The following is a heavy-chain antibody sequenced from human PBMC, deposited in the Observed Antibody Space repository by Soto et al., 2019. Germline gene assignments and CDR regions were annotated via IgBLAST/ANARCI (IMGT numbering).Heavy chain of an antibody. Sequence: EVQLVESGGGLVKPGGSRRLSCAASGFTFSSYSMNWVRQAPGKGLEWVSSISSSSSYIYYAESVKGRFTISRDNAKNSLYLQMSSLRAEDTAVYYCARDREGVGAGLFWGQGTMVTVSS. CDR3: ARDREGVGAGLF. D-gene: IGHD1-26*01. CDR1: GFTFSSYS. CDR2: ISSSSSYI. J-gene: IGHJ3*01. V-gene: IGHV3-21*01.